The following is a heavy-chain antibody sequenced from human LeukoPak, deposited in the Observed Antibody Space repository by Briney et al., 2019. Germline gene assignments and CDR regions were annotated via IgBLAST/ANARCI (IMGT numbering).Heavy chain of an antibody. J-gene: IGHJ6*02. V-gene: IGHV3-48*02. CDR3: AGARTYYYAMDV. Sequence: GGSLRLSCAASGFTLSNHWMHWVRQAPGKGLEWVSYISSGSSTTYYVDSVKGRFTISRDNAKNSLYLQMNSLRDEDTVVYYCAGARTYYYAMDVWGQGTTVTVSS. CDR1: GFTLSNHW. CDR2: ISSGSSTT.